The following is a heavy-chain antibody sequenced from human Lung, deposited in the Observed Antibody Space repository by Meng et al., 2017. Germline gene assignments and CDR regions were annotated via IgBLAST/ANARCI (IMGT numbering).Heavy chain of an antibody. CDR1: GFTFTAFS. CDR3: AKEAAMAS. V-gene: IGHV3-23*01. D-gene: IGHD5-18*01. CDR2: ISSTGDST. J-gene: IGHJ5*02. Sequence: EVPLMGSGGGLVQPGGSLRLSCAASGFTFTAFSMTWVRQAPGKGLEWVSTISSTGDSTFYPDSVKGRFIVSRDNSKNTLYLQMNSLRAEDTAIYYCAKEAAMASWGQGTLVTVSS.